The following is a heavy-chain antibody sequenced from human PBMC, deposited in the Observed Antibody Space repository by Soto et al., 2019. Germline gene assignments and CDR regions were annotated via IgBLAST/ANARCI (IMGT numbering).Heavy chain of an antibody. V-gene: IGHV1-69*13. CDR3: ARGPGGSPYCGGDCYLDYYGMDV. D-gene: IGHD2-21*02. CDR2: IIPIFGTA. Sequence: SVKVSCKASGGTFSSYAISWVRQAPGQGLEWMGGIIPIFGTANYAQKFQGRVTITADESTSTAYMELSSLRSEDTAVYYCARGPGGSPYCGGDCYLDYYGMDVWGQWTTVIVS. CDR1: GGTFSSYA. J-gene: IGHJ6*02.